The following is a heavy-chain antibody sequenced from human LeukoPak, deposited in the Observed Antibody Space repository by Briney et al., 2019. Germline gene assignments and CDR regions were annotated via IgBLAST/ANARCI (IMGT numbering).Heavy chain of an antibody. CDR3: AREAPIAVADDNWFDP. D-gene: IGHD6-19*01. Sequence: SETLSLTCTVSGGSIGSGSYYWSWIRQPAGKGLEWIGRIYTSGSTNYNPSLKSRVTISVDTSKNQFSLKLSSVTAADTAVYYCAREAPIAVADDNWFDPWGQGTLVTVSS. J-gene: IGHJ5*02. CDR1: GGSIGSGSYY. CDR2: IYTSGST. V-gene: IGHV4-61*02.